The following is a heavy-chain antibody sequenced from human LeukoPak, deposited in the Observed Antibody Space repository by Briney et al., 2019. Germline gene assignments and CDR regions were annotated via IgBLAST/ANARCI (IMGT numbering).Heavy chain of an antibody. CDR3: ARHEMATIFLTHFQH. CDR1: GFTFSSYA. J-gene: IGHJ1*01. V-gene: IGHV3-30-3*01. Sequence: GRSLRLSCAASGFTFSSYAMHWVRQAPGKGLEWVAVISYDGSNKYYADSVKGRFTISRDNSKNTLYLQMNSLRAEDTAVYYCARHEMATIFLTHFQHWGQGTLVTVSS. D-gene: IGHD5-24*01. CDR2: ISYDGSNK.